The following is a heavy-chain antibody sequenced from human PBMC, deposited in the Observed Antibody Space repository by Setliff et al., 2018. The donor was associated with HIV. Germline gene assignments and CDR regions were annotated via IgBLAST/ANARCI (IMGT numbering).Heavy chain of an antibody. CDR1: GVSISSSSYF. J-gene: IGHJ6*03. Sequence: ETLSLTCAVSGVSISSSSYFWGWIRRPPGTGLDWIGSIYFSGSTYYNPSLESRVTISMDTSKNQFSLKLTSVTAADTAVYYCARHPRHYNILTGYRYYYMDVWGKGTTVTVS. D-gene: IGHD3-9*01. V-gene: IGHV4-39*01. CDR2: IYFSGST. CDR3: ARHPRHYNILTGYRYYYMDV.